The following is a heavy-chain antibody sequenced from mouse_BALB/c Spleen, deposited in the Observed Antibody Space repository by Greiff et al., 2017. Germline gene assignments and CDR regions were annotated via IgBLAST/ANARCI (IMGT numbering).Heavy chain of an antibody. D-gene: IGHD2-4*01. V-gene: IGHV1-20*02. CDR1: GYSFTGYF. J-gene: IGHJ3*01. Sequence: EVQLQQSGPELVKPGASVKISCKASGYSFTGYFMNWVMQSHGKSLEWIGRINPYNGDTFYNQKFKGKATLTVDKSSSTAHMELRSLASEDSAVYYCARGDYWFAYWGQGTLVTVSA. CDR3: ARGDYWFAY. CDR2: INPYNGDT.